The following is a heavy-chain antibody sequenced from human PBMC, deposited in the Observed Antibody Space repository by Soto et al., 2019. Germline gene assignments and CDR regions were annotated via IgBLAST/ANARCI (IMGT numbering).Heavy chain of an antibody. CDR3: AKDLFGGYDGYGMDV. V-gene: IGHV3-30*18. CDR2: ISYDGSNK. D-gene: IGHD5-12*01. J-gene: IGHJ6*02. CDR1: GFTFSSYG. Sequence: GGSLRLSCAASGFTFSSYGMHWVRQAPGKGLEWVAVISYDGSNKYYADSVKGRFTISRDNSKNTLYLQMNSLRAEDTAVYYCAKDLFGGYDGYGMDVWGQGTTVTVSS.